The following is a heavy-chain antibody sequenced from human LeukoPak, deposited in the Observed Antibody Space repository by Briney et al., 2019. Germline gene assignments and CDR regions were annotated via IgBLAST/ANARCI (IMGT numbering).Heavy chain of an antibody. CDR3: ARDVWDNILTGSVFDP. CDR1: GYTFTTYA. Sequence: ASVKVSCKASGYTFTTYAMHWVRQAPGQRLEWMGWINAGNDYTKYSQKFQGRVTITRDTSASTAYMELSSLRSEDTAVCYCARDVWDNILTGSVFDPWGQGTLVTVSS. V-gene: IGHV1-3*01. CDR2: INAGNDYT. D-gene: IGHD3-9*01. J-gene: IGHJ5*02.